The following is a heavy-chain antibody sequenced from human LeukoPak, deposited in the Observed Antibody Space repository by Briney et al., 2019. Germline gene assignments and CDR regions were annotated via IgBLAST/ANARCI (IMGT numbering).Heavy chain of an antibody. J-gene: IGHJ4*02. V-gene: IGHV3-21*01. CDR3: ARIGYSSSSFDF. D-gene: IGHD6-6*01. Sequence: GGSLRLSCAASGFTFSSYAMNWVRQAPGKGLEWVSSISSSSTYIYYADSLKGRFTISRDSAKNSLFLQMNSLRAEDTAVYYCARIGYSSSSFDFWGQGTLVTVSS. CDR1: GFTFSSYA. CDR2: ISSSSTYI.